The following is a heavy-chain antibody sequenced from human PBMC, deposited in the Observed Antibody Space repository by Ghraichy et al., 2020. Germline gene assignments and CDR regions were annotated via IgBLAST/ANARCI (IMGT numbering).Heavy chain of an antibody. Sequence: SETLSLTCAVYGGSFSGYYWSWIRQPPGKGLEWIGEINHSGSTNYNPSLKSRVTISVDTSKNQFSLKLSSVTAADTAVYYCARGRGWELLLYYYGMDVWGQGTTVTVSS. J-gene: IGHJ6*02. CDR1: GGSFSGYY. CDR3: ARGRGWELLLYYYGMDV. V-gene: IGHV4-34*01. CDR2: INHSGST. D-gene: IGHD2-15*01.